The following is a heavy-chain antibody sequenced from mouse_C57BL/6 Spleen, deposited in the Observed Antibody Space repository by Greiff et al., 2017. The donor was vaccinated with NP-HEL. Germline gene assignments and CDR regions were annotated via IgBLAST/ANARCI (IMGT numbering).Heavy chain of an antibody. Sequence: EVQLVESEGGLVQPGSSMKLSCTASGFTFSDYYMAWVRQVPEKGLEWVANINYDGSSTYYLDSLKSRFIISRDNAKNILYLQMSSLKSEDTATYYCARVILRPLYSFDYWGQGTTLTVSS. V-gene: IGHV5-16*01. CDR3: ARVILRPLYSFDY. J-gene: IGHJ2*01. D-gene: IGHD1-2*01. CDR1: GFTFSDYY. CDR2: INYDGSST.